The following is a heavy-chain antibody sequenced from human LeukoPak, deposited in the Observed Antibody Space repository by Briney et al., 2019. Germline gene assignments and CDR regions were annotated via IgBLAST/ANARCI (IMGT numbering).Heavy chain of an antibody. Sequence: GGSLRLSCAASGFTFSSYGMHWVRQAPGRGLEWVAFIRYDGSNKYYADSVKGRFTISRDNSKNTLYLQMNSLRAEDTAVYYYAKDDYGDFSFDYWGQGSLVTVSS. CDR2: IRYDGSNK. J-gene: IGHJ4*02. D-gene: IGHD4-17*01. CDR3: AKDDYGDFSFDY. V-gene: IGHV3-30*02. CDR1: GFTFSSYG.